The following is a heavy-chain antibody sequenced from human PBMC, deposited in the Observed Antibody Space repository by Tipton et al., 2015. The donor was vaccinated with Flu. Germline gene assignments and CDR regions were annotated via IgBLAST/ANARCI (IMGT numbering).Heavy chain of an antibody. CDR1: GGSVGSPYC. Sequence: LRLSCSVSGGSVGSPYCWGWIRQPPGKGLEWIGSVSHSGSTYYNPSLKSRVTISIDTFKTQFSLRLSSVTAADTAMYYCARDSHDYTNWWYYAMDVWGQGSTVTVSS. V-gene: IGHV4-38-2*02. J-gene: IGHJ6*02. D-gene: IGHD4-11*01. CDR3: ARDSHDYTNWWYYAMDV. CDR2: VSHSGST.